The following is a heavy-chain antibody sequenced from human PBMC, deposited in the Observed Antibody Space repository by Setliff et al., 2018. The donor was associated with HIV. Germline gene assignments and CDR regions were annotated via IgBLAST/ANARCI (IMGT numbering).Heavy chain of an antibody. CDR3: VRHGYYYVFIDI. J-gene: IGHJ3*02. CDR1: GGSISGYY. CDR2: IYSSGST. Sequence: PSETLSLTCTVSGGSISGYYWSWIRQSPGKGLEWIGYIYSSGSTNFNPSLKSRVTVSIDTSKNQFSLNLTSMTAADTAVYFCVRHGYYYVFIDIWGQGTVVTVSS. V-gene: IGHV4-4*09. D-gene: IGHD3-10*02.